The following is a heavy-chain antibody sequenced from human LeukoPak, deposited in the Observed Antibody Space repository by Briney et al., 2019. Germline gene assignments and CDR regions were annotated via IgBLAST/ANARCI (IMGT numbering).Heavy chain of an antibody. CDR1: GYTFTGYD. D-gene: IGHD3-22*01. CDR2: MNPNSGNT. J-gene: IGHJ5*02. V-gene: IGHV1-8*01. CDR3: ARTYFDSSGYLYSNWFAP. Sequence: ASVKVSCKASGYTFTGYDINWVRQATGQGLEWMGWMNPNSGNTGYAQKFQGRVSMTRNTSIRTAYMELSSLRSEDTAVYYCARTYFDSSGYLYSNWFAPWGQGTLVTVSS.